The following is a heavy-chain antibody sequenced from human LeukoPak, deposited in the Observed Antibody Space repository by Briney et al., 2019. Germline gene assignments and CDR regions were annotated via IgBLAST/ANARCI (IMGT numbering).Heavy chain of an antibody. D-gene: IGHD4-17*01. CDR2: ISSSSSYI. CDR3: ARRGDYGDYVY. CDR1: GFTFSSYS. V-gene: IGHV3-21*05. J-gene: IGHJ4*02. Sequence: SGGSLRLSCAASGFTFSSYSMNWVRQAPGKGLEWVSYISSSSSYIYYADSVKGRFTISRDNAKNSLYLQMNSLRAEDTAVYYCARRGDYGDYVYWGQGTLVTVSS.